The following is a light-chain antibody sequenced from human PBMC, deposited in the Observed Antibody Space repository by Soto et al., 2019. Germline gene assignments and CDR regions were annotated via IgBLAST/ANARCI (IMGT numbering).Light chain of an antibody. V-gene: IGKV3-11*01. Sequence: EIVLRQSPATLSLSPGERATLSCRASQSVSSYLAWYQQKPGQAPRLLIYDASNRATGIPARFSGSGSGTDFTLTISSLEPEDFAVYYCQQRSNWPRYTFGQGTKLEIK. CDR2: DAS. CDR3: QQRSNWPRYT. J-gene: IGKJ2*01. CDR1: QSVSSY.